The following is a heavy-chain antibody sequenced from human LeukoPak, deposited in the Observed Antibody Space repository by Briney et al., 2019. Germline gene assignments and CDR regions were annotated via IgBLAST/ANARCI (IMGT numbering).Heavy chain of an antibody. CDR2: ISAYNGNT. Sequence: ASVKVSCKASGYTFTSYDINWVRQAPGQGLEWMGWISAYNGNTNYAQKLQGRVTMTTDTSTSTAYMELRSLRSDDTAVYYCAGDRVPYYDFWSGYSDWGQGTLVTVSS. CDR3: AGDRVPYYDFWSGYSD. J-gene: IGHJ4*02. V-gene: IGHV1-18*01. D-gene: IGHD3-3*01. CDR1: GYTFTSYD.